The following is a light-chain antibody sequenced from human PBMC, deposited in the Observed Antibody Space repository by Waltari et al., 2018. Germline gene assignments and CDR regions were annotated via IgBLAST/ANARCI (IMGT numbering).Light chain of an antibody. Sequence: DIVMTQSPDSLAVSLGERATINCKSSQNILYSYNKQNFLAWYPLKPGQPPTLLIYWASTRESGVPDRFSGSGSGTDFTLTVSSLQAEDVAVYFCQQYYTTPVTFGQGTKLEI. CDR1: QNILYSYNKQNF. CDR3: QQYYTTPVT. CDR2: WAS. J-gene: IGKJ2*01. V-gene: IGKV4-1*01.